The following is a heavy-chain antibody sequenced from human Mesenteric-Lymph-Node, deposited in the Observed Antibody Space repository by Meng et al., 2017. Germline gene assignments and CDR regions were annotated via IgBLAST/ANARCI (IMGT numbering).Heavy chain of an antibody. V-gene: IGHV5-51*01. CDR3: ARQSSDSSAYYRVDY. CDR2: IYPGDSDT. Sequence: GESLKISCKGSGYSFTSYWIGWVRQMPGKGLEWMGIIYPGDSDTRYSPSFQGQVTISADKSITTAYLQWNSLKASDTAMYYCARQSSDSSAYYRVDYWGQGTLVTVSS. J-gene: IGHJ4*02. D-gene: IGHD3-22*01. CDR1: GYSFTSYW.